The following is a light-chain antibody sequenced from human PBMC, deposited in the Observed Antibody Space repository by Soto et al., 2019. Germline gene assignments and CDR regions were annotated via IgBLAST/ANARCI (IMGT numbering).Light chain of an antibody. Sequence: DVVLTQSPLSLPVTLGQAASISCRPSQSLVHSNGNIYLSWFQQRPGQSPRRLISQVSIRDSGVPDRFSGSGSGTDFTLKISRVEAEDVAIYYCFQGTGCPYTFGQGTKLEI. CDR1: QSLVHSNGNIY. CDR2: QVS. J-gene: IGKJ2*01. V-gene: IGKV2-30*02. CDR3: FQGTGCPYT.